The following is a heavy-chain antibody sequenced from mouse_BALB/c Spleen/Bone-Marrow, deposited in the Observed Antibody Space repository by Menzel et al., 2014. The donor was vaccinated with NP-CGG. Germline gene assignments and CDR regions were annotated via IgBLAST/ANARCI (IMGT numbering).Heavy chain of an antibody. Sequence: EVKLVESGGGLVQPGGSLKLSCAASGFTFSSYSMSWVRQTPEKRLEWVACISNGGGSTYYPDTVKGRFTISRDNAKNTLYLQMSSLKSEDTAMYYCARQLGLRVDYWGQGSSVTVSS. CDR2: ISNGGGST. D-gene: IGHD3-1*01. V-gene: IGHV5-12-2*01. CDR1: GFTFSSYS. CDR3: ARQLGLRVDY. J-gene: IGHJ4*01.